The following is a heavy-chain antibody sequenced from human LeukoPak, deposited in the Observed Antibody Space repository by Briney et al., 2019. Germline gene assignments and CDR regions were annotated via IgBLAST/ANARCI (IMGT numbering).Heavy chain of an antibody. J-gene: IGHJ4*02. Sequence: SAKVSCKASGGTFSSYAISWVRQAPGQGLEWMGGIIPIFGTANYAQKFQGRVTITTDESTSTAYMELSSLRSEDTAVYYCARAWRGYSYGFPFDYWGQGNLVTVSS. V-gene: IGHV1-69*05. CDR1: GGTFSSYA. D-gene: IGHD5-18*01. CDR2: IIPIFGTA. CDR3: ARAWRGYSYGFPFDY.